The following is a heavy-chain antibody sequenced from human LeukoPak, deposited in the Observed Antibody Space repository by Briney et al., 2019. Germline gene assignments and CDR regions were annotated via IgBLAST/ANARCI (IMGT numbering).Heavy chain of an antibody. V-gene: IGHV4-30-2*01. CDR2: IYHSGST. Sequence: TSETLSLTCTVSGGSISSGGYYWSWIRQPPGKGLEWIGYIYHSGSTYHNPSLKSRVTISVDRSKNQFSLKLSSVTAADTAVYYCARHHDFWSGYPYYFDYWGQGTLVTVSS. D-gene: IGHD3-3*01. CDR3: ARHHDFWSGYPYYFDY. J-gene: IGHJ4*02. CDR1: GGSISSGGYY.